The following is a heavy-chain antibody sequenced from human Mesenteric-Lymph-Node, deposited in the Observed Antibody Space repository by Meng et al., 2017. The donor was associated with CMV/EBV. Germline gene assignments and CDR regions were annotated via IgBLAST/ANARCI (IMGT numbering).Heavy chain of an antibody. CDR1: WESISSNNAA. V-gene: IGHV6-1*01. CDR3: AYYGDLHPLW. Sequence: QQPGPGLGTVSQTRSVTWTNSWESISSNNAAWNWIRQSPSRVLGGLGRTYCRSESYNDYAVSVKSRISVNLDTSKNQLSLHLNFVTPEDTAVYYCAYYGDLHPLWWGQGTLVTVSS. CDR2: TYCRSESYN. J-gene: IGHJ4*02. D-gene: IGHD4-17*01.